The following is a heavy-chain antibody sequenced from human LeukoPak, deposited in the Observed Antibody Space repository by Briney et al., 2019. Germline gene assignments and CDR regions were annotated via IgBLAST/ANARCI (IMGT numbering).Heavy chain of an antibody. V-gene: IGHV1-69*05. J-gene: IGHJ6*02. Sequence: SVKVSCKASGGTFISYAISWVRQAPGQGLEWMGGIIPIFGTANYAQKLQGRVTMTTDTSTSTAYMELRSLRSDDTAVYYCARGELRYFDWLLPQQDYYYYYGMDVWGQGTTVTVSS. CDR1: GGTFISYA. CDR3: ARGELRYFDWLLPQQDYYYYYGMDV. D-gene: IGHD3-9*01. CDR2: IIPIFGTA.